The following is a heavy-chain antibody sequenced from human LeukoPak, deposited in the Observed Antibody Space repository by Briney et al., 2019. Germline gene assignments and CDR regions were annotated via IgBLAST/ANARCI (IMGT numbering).Heavy chain of an antibody. Sequence: ASVKVSCKASGGTFSSYAISWVRQAPGQGLEWMGGIILIFGTANYAQKFQGRVTITTDESTSTAYMELSSLRSEDTAVYYCARVAVLEWPNEFDYWGQGTLVTVSS. D-gene: IGHD3-3*01. CDR1: GGTFSSYA. CDR3: ARVAVLEWPNEFDY. V-gene: IGHV1-69*05. CDR2: IILIFGTA. J-gene: IGHJ4*02.